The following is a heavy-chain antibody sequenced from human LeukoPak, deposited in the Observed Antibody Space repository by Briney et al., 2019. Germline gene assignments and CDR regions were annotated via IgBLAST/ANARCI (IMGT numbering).Heavy chain of an antibody. CDR1: GLSITNCGTCY. Sequence: SETLSLTCTVSGLSITNCGTCYWSWIRQPAGKGPEWIGRIYSSGSTNYNPSLASRVTISVDASKFSLRLSSVTAADTARYYCAVGSTGYYFDYWGQGILVTVSS. CDR3: AVGSTGYYFDY. V-gene: IGHV4-61*02. J-gene: IGHJ4*02. D-gene: IGHD2-2*01. CDR2: IYSSGST.